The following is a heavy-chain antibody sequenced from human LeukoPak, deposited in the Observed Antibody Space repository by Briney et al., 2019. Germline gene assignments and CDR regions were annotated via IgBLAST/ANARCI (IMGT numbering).Heavy chain of an antibody. D-gene: IGHD3-9*01. J-gene: IGHJ4*02. V-gene: IGHV3-30*03. Sequence: GGSLRLSCAASGFTFSSYGMHWVRQAPGKGMEGVAVISYDGSNKYYADSVKGRFTISRDNSKNTLYLQMNSLRAEDTAVYYCAGDDILTGYYVYWGQGTLVTVSS. CDR3: AGDDILTGYYVY. CDR1: GFTFSSYG. CDR2: ISYDGSNK.